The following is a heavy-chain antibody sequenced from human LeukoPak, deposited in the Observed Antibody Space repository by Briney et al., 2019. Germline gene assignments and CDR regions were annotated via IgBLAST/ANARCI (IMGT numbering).Heavy chain of an antibody. D-gene: IGHD5-18*01. CDR2: IYYSGST. CDR3: ARLRVRGYGYGPWEGPTWLDY. J-gene: IGHJ4*02. V-gene: IGHV4-59*12. Sequence: SETLSLTCTVSGGSISSYYWSWIRQPPGKGLEWIGYIYYSGSTNYNPSLKSRVTISVDTSQNQFSLKLSSVTAADTAVYYCARLRVRGYGYGPWEGPTWLDYWGQGTLATVSS. CDR1: GGSISSYY.